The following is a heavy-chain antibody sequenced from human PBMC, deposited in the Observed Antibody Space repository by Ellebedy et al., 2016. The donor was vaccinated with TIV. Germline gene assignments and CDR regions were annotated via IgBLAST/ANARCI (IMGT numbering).Heavy chain of an antibody. CDR3: ARWAYVNSWYHLDY. Sequence: GASLKISCAASGFTLSTHWMSWVRQAPGMGLEWVASIKQDGSVQYYVDSVRGRFTISRDNSKPSTYLQMNSLRGEDTAVYYCARWAYVNSWYHLDYWGQGTLVTVSS. D-gene: IGHD1-14*01. CDR2: IKQDGSVQ. CDR1: GFTLSTHW. V-gene: IGHV3-7*01. J-gene: IGHJ4*02.